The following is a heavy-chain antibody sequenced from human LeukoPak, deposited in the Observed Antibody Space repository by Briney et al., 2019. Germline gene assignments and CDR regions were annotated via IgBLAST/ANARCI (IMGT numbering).Heavy chain of an antibody. D-gene: IGHD1-26*01. J-gene: IGHJ4*02. V-gene: IGHV4-4*07. CDR3: ARADVVGATFFDY. CDR1: GGSLSSYY. CDR2: IYTSGST. Sequence: SETLSLTRTVSGGSLSSYYWSWIRQPAGKGLEWIGRIYTSGSTNYNPSLKSRVTMSVGTSKNQFSLKLSSVTAADTAVYYCARADVVGATFFDYWGQGTLVTVSS.